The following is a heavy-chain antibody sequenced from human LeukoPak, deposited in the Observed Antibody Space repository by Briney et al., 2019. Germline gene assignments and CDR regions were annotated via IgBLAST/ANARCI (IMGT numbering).Heavy chain of an antibody. CDR3: ARQYKPRDYDSSGYNWFDP. CDR1: GGSISSYY. V-gene: IGHV4-4*07. Sequence: SETLSLTCTVSGGSISSYYWSWIQQPAGKGLEGIGRIYTSGSTNYNPSLTSRVTMSVDTSKNQFSLKLSSVTAADTAVYYCARQYKPRDYDSSGYNWFDPWGQGTLVTVSS. CDR2: IYTSGST. D-gene: IGHD3-22*01. J-gene: IGHJ5*02.